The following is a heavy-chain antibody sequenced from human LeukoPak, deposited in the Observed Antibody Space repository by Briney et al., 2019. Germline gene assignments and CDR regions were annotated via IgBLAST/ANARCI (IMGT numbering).Heavy chain of an antibody. CDR3: AKRLSYNFDY. J-gene: IGHJ4*02. CDR2: ISSGGNT. V-gene: IGHV3-23*01. Sequence: GGSLRLPCAASGFTFSSYAMSWVRQAPGKGLEWVSAISSGGNTYYADSVKGRLTISRDNSKNTLYLQMNSLRAEDTAVYYCAKRLSYNFDYWGQGTLVTVSS. CDR1: GFTFSSYA. D-gene: IGHD2-2*01.